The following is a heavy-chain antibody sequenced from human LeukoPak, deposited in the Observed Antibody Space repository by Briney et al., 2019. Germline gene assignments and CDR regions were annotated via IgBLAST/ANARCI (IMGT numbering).Heavy chain of an antibody. V-gene: IGHV4-59*11. CDR2: IYDSEST. CDR1: GVSISSHY. J-gene: IGHJ6*03. CDR3: ARVLQNYYYLDV. Sequence: SETLSLTCTVSGVSISSHYWSWVRQPPGKGLEWIGNIYDSESTHYKSSLKSRVTISVDTSKKQFSLRLSSVTAADTAVYYCARVLQNYYYLDVWGKGTTVTVSS. D-gene: IGHD3-3*01.